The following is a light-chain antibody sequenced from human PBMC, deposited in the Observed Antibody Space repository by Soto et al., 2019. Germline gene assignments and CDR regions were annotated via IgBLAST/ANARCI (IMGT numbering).Light chain of an antibody. CDR1: QSVSSS. CDR3: QQYNNWPWT. CDR2: VAS. V-gene: IGKV3-15*01. Sequence: ERVMTQSPATLSVSPGERATLSCRASQSVSSSLAWYQQKPGQAPRLLIYVASTRATSIPARFSGSGSGTEFTLTISSLQSEDFAVYYCQQYNNWPWTFGQGTKVEIK. J-gene: IGKJ1*01.